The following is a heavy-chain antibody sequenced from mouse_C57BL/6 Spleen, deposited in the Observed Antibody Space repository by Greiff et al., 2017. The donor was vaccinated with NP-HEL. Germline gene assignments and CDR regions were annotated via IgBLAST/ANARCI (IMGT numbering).Heavy chain of an antibody. D-gene: IGHD2-1*01. CDR3: AIDGNYDAMDY. J-gene: IGHJ4*01. V-gene: IGHV1-26*01. CDR2: IYPGSGST. Sequence: EVQLQQSGPELVKPGASVKISCKASGYTFTDYYMNWVKQSHGKSLEWIGDIYPGSGSTNYNEKFKSKATLTVDTSSRTAYMQLSSLTAEDSAVYYCAIDGNYDAMDYWGQGTSVTVSS. CDR1: GYTFTDYY.